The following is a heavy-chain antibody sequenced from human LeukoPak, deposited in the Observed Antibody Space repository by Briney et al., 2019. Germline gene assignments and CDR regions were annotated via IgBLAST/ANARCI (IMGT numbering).Heavy chain of an antibody. CDR1: GYTFTSYG. D-gene: IGHD3-22*01. CDR2: IIPIFGTA. CDR3: AREIYYDSSGYGGAFDI. V-gene: IGHV1-69*13. Sequence: SVKVSCKASGYTFTSYGISWVRQAPGQGLEWMGGIIPIFGTANYAQKFQGRVTITADESTSTAYMELSSLRSEGTAVYYCAREIYYDSSGYGGAFDIWGQGTMVTVSS. J-gene: IGHJ3*02.